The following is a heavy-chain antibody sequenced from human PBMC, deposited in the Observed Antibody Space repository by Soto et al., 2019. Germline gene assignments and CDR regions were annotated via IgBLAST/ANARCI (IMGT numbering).Heavy chain of an antibody. V-gene: IGHV4-30-2*01. D-gene: IGHD3-3*01. J-gene: IGHJ5*02. CDR1: GGSISSGGYS. CDR3: ARSGASYYDFWSGYYSSWFDP. CDR2: IYHSGST. Sequence: SETLSLTCAVSGGSISSGGYSWSWIRQPPGKGLEWIGYIYHSGSTYYNPSLESRVTISVDRSKNQFSLKLSSVTAADTAVYYCARSGASYYDFWSGYYSSWFDPWGQGTLVTVSS.